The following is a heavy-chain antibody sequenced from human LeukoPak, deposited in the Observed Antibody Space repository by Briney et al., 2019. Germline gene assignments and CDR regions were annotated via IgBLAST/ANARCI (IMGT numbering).Heavy chain of an antibody. V-gene: IGHV3-21*01. CDR1: GFTFSSDS. Sequence: GGSLRLSCAASGFTFSSDSMNWVRQAPGKGLEWVSSISSSSSYIYYADSVKGRFTISRDNAKNSLYLQMNSLRAEDTAVYYCARDKEVGYDSSGYPYYFDYWGQGTLVTVSS. J-gene: IGHJ4*02. CDR3: ARDKEVGYDSSGYPYYFDY. D-gene: IGHD3-22*01. CDR2: ISSSSSYI.